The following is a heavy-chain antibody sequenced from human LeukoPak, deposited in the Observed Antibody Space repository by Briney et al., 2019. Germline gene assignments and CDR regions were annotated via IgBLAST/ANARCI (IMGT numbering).Heavy chain of an antibody. J-gene: IGHJ5*02. CDR1: GGTFSSYA. CDR2: IIPILGIA. CDR3: ARELTFGDGYNVNWFDP. D-gene: IGHD5-24*01. V-gene: IGHV1-69*04. Sequence: ASVKVSCKASGGTFSSYAISWVRQAPGQGLEWVGRIIPILGIANYAQKFQGRVTITADKSTSTAYMELSSLRSEDTAVYYCARELTFGDGYNVNWFDPWGQGTLVTVSS.